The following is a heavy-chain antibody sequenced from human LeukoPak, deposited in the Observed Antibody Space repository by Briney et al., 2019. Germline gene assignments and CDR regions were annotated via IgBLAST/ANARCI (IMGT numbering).Heavy chain of an antibody. CDR1: GGSISSGSYY. CDR2: IYASGST. CDR3: ARGPSDYFPFDY. J-gene: IGHJ4*02. D-gene: IGHD4-17*01. V-gene: IGHV4-61*02. Sequence: SETLSLTCTVSGGSISSGSYYWSWIRQPAGKGLEWIGRIYASGSTNYNPSLKSRVTMSVDTSKNQFSLKLSSVTAADTAVYYCARGPSDYFPFDYWGQGTLVTVSS.